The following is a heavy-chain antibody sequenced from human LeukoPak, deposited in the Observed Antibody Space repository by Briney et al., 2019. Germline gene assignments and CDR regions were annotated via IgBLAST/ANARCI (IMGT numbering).Heavy chain of an antibody. CDR3: ARGLTTYYYDSSGYFFDY. V-gene: IGHV4-39*01. Sequence: SETLSLTCTVSGGSISSSSYYWGWIRQPPGKGLEWIASIYYSGSTYYNPSLKSRVTISLDTSKNQFSLKLTSVTAADTAVYYCARGLTTYYYDSSGYFFDYWGQGTLVTVSS. J-gene: IGHJ4*02. CDR1: GGSISSSSYY. D-gene: IGHD3-22*01. CDR2: IYYSGST.